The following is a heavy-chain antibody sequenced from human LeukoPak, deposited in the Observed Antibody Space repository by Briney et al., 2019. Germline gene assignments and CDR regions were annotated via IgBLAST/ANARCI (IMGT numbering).Heavy chain of an antibody. CDR2: ISSSGSTI. D-gene: IGHD3-10*01. V-gene: IGHV3-11*01. CDR1: GFTFSDYY. CDR3: ARAHYSDPRQIDYYGMDV. J-gene: IGHJ6*02. Sequence: PGGSLRLSCAASGFTFSDYYMSWIRQAPGKGLEWVSYISSSGSTIYYADSVKGRFTISRDNAKNSLYLQMNSLRAEDTAVYYCARAHYSDPRQIDYYGMDVWGQGTTVTVSS.